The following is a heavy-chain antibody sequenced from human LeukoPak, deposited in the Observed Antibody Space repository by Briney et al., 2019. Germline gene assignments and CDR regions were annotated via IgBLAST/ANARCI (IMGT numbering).Heavy chain of an antibody. D-gene: IGHD6-13*01. V-gene: IGHV1-24*01. Sequence: ASVKVSCKVSGYTLTELSMHWVRQAPGKGLEWMGGFDPEDGETIYAQKFQGRVTMTKDTSTDTAYMELSSLRSEDTAVYYCATSRQRYSSSWYGDYWGQGTLVTVSS. CDR3: ATSRQRYSSSWYGDY. J-gene: IGHJ4*02. CDR2: FDPEDGET. CDR1: GYTLTELS.